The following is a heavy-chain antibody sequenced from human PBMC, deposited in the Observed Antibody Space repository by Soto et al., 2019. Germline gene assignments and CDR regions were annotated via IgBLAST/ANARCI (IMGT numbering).Heavy chain of an antibody. Sequence: EVQLVESGGGLVQPGGSLRLSCAASGFTFSSYEMNWVRQAQGKGLEWVSYISSSGSTIYYADSVKGRFTISRDNAKNSLYLQMNSLRAEDTAVYYCARAGMVRGRYYYGMDVWGQGTTVTVSS. J-gene: IGHJ6*02. D-gene: IGHD3-10*01. V-gene: IGHV3-48*03. CDR1: GFTFSSYE. CDR2: ISSSGSTI. CDR3: ARAGMVRGRYYYGMDV.